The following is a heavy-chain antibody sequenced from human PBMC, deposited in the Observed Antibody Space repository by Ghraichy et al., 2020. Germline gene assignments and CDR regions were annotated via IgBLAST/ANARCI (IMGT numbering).Heavy chain of an antibody. CDR2: ISAYNGNT. D-gene: IGHD3-16*02. V-gene: IGHV1-18*01. Sequence: ASVKVSCKASGYTFTSYVISWVRQAPGQGLEWMGWISAYNGNTNYAQKLQGRVTMTTDTSTSTAYMELRSLRSDDTAVYYCARDTTIRLGELSFPDYWGQGTLVTVSS. J-gene: IGHJ4*02. CDR3: ARDTTIRLGELSFPDY. CDR1: GYTFTSYV.